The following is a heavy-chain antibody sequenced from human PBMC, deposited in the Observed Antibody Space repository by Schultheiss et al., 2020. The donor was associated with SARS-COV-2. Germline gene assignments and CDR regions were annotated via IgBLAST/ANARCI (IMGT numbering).Heavy chain of an antibody. CDR1: GFTFSSYA. D-gene: IGHD1-20*01. J-gene: IGHJ4*02. CDR3: AKESNWNPKYYFDY. Sequence: GGSLRLSCAASGFTFSSYAMHWVRQAPGKGLEWVAVISYDGSNKYYADSVKGRFTISRDNSKNTLYLQMNSLRAEDTAVYYCAKESNWNPKYYFDYWGQGTLVTVSS. V-gene: IGHV3-30-3*01. CDR2: ISYDGSNK.